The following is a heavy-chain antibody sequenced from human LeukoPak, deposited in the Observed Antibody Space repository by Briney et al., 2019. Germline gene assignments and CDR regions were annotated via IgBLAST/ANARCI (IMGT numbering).Heavy chain of an antibody. CDR2: INHSGST. V-gene: IGHV4-34*01. CDR3: ARTHTGAY. Sequence: SETLSLTCAVYGGSFSGYYWSWIRQPPGKGLEWIGEINHSGSTNYNPSLKSRVTISVDTSKNQFSLKLSSGTAADTAVYYCARTHTGAYWGQGTLVTVSS. CDR1: GGSFSGYY. J-gene: IGHJ4*02. D-gene: IGHD1-14*01.